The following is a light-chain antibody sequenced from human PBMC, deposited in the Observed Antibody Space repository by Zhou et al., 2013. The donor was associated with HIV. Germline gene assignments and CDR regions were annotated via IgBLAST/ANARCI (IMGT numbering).Light chain of an antibody. CDR3: LQYNSYPPT. CDR1: LGIGDA. CDR2: DAS. Sequence: AIQLTQSPSSLSASVGDRVTLTCRASLGIGDALAWYHQKPGEVPKLLIYDASNLESGVPSRFSGSGSGTHFTLTISSLQPEDFATYYCLQYNSYPPTFG. V-gene: IGKV1-13*02. J-gene: IGKJ3*01.